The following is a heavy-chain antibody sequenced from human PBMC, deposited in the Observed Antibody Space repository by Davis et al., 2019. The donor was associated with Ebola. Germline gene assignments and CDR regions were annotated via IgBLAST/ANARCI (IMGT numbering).Heavy chain of an antibody. V-gene: IGHV3-21*01. D-gene: IGHD3-22*01. CDR3: ARDRSYYDSSGYPY. CDR1: GFTFSSYS. J-gene: IGHJ4*02. CDR2: ISSSSSYI. Sequence: GGSLRLSCAASGFTFSSYSMNWVRQAPGKGLEWVSSISSSSSYIYYADSVKGRFTISRDNSKNTLYLQMNSLRAEDTAVYYCARDRSYYDSSGYPYWGQGTLVTVSS.